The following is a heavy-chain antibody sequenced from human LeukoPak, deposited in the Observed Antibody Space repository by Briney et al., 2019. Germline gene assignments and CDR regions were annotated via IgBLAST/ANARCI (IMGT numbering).Heavy chain of an antibody. CDR2: IYYSGST. D-gene: IGHD3-3*01. V-gene: IGHV4-39*01. CDR1: GGSISSSSYY. J-gene: IGHJ5*02. Sequence: SETLSLTCTVSGGSISSSSYYWGWIRQPPGKGLEWIGSIYYSGSTYYNPSLKSRVTISVDTPKNQFSLKLSSVTAADTAVYYCARVVTYYDFWSGYGGFDPWGQGTLVTVSS. CDR3: ARVVTYYDFWSGYGGFDP.